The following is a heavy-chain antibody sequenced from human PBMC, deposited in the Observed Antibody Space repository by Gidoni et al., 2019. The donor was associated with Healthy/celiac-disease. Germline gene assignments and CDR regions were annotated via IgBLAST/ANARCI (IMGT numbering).Heavy chain of an antibody. CDR1: GSTFSSYD. V-gene: IGHV3-13*01. J-gene: IGHJ4*02. D-gene: IGHD6-19*01. CDR3: ARVGSDGGWHFDY. CDR2: IGTAGNT. Sequence: EVQLVVSGGVLVQPGVSMGLSCAASGSTFSSYDMHSVRQATGKGLAWVSAIGTAGNTYYPGSVKGRFTISRENAKNSLYLQMNSLRAGDTAVYYCARVGSDGGWHFDYWGQGTLVTVSS.